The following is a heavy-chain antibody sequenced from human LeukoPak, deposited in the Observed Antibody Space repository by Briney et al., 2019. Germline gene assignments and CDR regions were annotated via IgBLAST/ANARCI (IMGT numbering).Heavy chain of an antibody. D-gene: IGHD3-10*01. J-gene: IGHJ6*03. CDR1: GYSISSGYY. V-gene: IGHV4-38-2*02. CDR3: MGGGEWNNYYYYMDV. CDR2: IYHSGST. Sequence: SETLSLTCTVSGYSISSGYYWGWIRQPPGKGLEWIGSIYHSGSTYYNPSVKSRVTISVDTSKNQFSLKLSSVTAADTAVYYCMGGGEWNNYYYYMDVWGKGTTVTVSS.